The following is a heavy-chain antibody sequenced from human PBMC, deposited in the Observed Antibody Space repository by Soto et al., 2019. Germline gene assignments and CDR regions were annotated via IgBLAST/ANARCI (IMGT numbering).Heavy chain of an antibody. CDR1: GYTFTGYY. Sequence: ASVKVSCKASGYTFTGYYMHWVRQAPGQGLEWMGWINPNSGGTNYAQKFQGRVTMTRDTSISTAYMDLSRLRSDDTAVYYCARDSWYYYDSSGYYSYYGMDVWGQGTTVTVSS. V-gene: IGHV1-2*02. CDR2: INPNSGGT. J-gene: IGHJ6*02. CDR3: ARDSWYYYDSSGYYSYYGMDV. D-gene: IGHD3-22*01.